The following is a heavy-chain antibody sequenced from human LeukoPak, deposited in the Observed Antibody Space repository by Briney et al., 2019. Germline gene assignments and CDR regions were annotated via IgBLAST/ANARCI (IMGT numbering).Heavy chain of an antibody. J-gene: IGHJ4*02. Sequence: GGSLRLSCVASGFTFSSYWMSWVRQAPGKGLEWVANIKQDGSEKYYVDSVKGRFTISRDNAKNSLYLQMNSLRAEDTAVYYCARAKYSSSWLDYWGQGTLVTVSS. CDR3: ARAKYSSSWLDY. V-gene: IGHV3-7*01. D-gene: IGHD6-13*01. CDR1: GFTFSSYW. CDR2: IKQDGSEK.